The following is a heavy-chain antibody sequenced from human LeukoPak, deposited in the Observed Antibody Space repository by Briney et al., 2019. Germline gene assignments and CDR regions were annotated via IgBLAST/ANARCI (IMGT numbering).Heavy chain of an antibody. Sequence: PGGSLRLSCAVSGFTFSSYWMHWVRQAPGKGLVWVSRINSDGSSTSYADSVKGRFTISRDNAKNTLYLQMNSLRAEDTAVYYCARDPEWLLYRYLDYWGQGTLVTVSS. CDR1: GFTFSSYW. D-gene: IGHD3-3*01. J-gene: IGHJ4*02. V-gene: IGHV3-74*01. CDR3: ARDPEWLLYRYLDY. CDR2: INSDGSST.